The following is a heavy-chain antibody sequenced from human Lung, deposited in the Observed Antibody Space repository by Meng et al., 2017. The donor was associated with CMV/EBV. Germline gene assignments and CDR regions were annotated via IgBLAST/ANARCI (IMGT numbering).Heavy chain of an antibody. CDR3: ARGSKIYFGSEWYGPFGRHFYGLGV. CDR1: GFSFSTYA. J-gene: IGHJ6*02. CDR2: ISFDGTNK. V-gene: IGHV3-30*01. D-gene: IGHD3-3*01. Sequence: GGSXRLXCVASGFSFSTYAVHWVRQAPDKGLEWVAVISFDGTNKYYGDSVKGRFTVSRDNSQNTLYLQMNSLRTEDTAMYYCARGSKIYFGSEWYGPFGRHFYGLGVXGQGPRSPSP.